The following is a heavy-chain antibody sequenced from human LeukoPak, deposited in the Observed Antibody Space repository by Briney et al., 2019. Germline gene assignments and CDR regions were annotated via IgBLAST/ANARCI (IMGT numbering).Heavy chain of an antibody. V-gene: IGHV3-30*18. Sequence: GSLRLSCAASGFTFSAYGMHWVRQAPGKGLEWVAIISYDGTNKYYADSVKGRFTISRDNSKNTLYLQMNSLRAEDTAVYYCAKEITRPNRAVAGLNYWGQGTLVTVSS. CDR2: ISYDGTNK. CDR3: AKEITRPNRAVAGLNY. CDR1: GFTFSAYG. J-gene: IGHJ4*02. D-gene: IGHD6-19*01.